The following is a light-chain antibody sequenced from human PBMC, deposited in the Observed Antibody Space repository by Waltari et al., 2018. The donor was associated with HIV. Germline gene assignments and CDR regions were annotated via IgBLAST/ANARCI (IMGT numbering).Light chain of an antibody. V-gene: IGLV1-47*01. CDR3: AAWDAGLSAYV. CDR1: ASAS. J-gene: IGLJ1*01. Sequence: QSALTQPPSVSGTPGPRVTISCSGVASASVYGYHHLPGTAPKLLLYRGNLRPSGVPDRFSGSKSGSSASLAIRGLQSEDEGDYYCAAWDAGLSAYVFGGGTEVTVL. CDR2: RGN.